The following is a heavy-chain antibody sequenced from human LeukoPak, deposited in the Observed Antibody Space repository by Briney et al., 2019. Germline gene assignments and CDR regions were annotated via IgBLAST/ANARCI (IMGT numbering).Heavy chain of an antibody. Sequence: GGSLRLSCAASGFTFSSYAMHWVRQAPGKGLEWVAVISYDGNNKYYAESVKGRFTVSRDNSKNTLYLQMNSLRIGDTAVYYCATEGRSGWFRMLFDYWGQGTLVTVSS. CDR1: GFTFSSYA. V-gene: IGHV3-30-3*01. J-gene: IGHJ4*02. CDR3: ATEGRSGWFRMLFDY. D-gene: IGHD6-19*01. CDR2: ISYDGNNK.